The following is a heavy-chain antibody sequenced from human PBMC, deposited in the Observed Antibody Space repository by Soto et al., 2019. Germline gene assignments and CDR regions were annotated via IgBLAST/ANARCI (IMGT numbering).Heavy chain of an antibody. Sequence: SETLSLTCTVSGGSISSSSYYWGWIRQPPGKGLEWIGSIYYSGSTYYNPSLKSRVTISVDTSKNQLSLKLSSVTAADTAVYYCARPLSTTKFGYYYYYMDVWGKGTTVTV. J-gene: IGHJ6*03. D-gene: IGHD1-26*01. V-gene: IGHV4-39*01. CDR2: IYYSGST. CDR1: GGSISSSSYY. CDR3: ARPLSTTKFGYYYYYMDV.